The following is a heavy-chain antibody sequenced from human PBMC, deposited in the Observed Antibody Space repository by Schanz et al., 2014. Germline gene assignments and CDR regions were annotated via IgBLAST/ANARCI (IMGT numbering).Heavy chain of an antibody. CDR2: IIPILGIA. V-gene: IGHV1-69*02. CDR1: GGTFNSYT. Sequence: QVQLVQSGAEVKKPGSSMKVSCKASGGTFNSYTINWVRQAPGQGLEWMGRIIPILGIANYAQKFQGRVTITADKSTSTAYMELKSLRSADTAVYYCATIGVNDYWRFGLDLWGQGTTVTVSS. CDR3: ATIGVNDYWRFGLDL. J-gene: IGHJ6*02. D-gene: IGHD3-16*01.